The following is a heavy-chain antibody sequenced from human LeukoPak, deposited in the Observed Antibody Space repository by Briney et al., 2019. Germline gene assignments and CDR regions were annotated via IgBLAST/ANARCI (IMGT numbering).Heavy chain of an antibody. D-gene: IGHD3-22*01. CDR2: ITSSSSYI. CDR1: GFTFSTYT. CDR3: ARHVVAVGFDY. V-gene: IGHV3-21*01. J-gene: IGHJ4*02. Sequence: GGPLRLSCAASGFTFSTYTMNGVRQAPGKGLEGVSSITSSSSYIYYADSVEGRFTISRDNAKNALYLQMNLQIGEATAVDHCARHVVAVGFDYWGQGTLVTVSS.